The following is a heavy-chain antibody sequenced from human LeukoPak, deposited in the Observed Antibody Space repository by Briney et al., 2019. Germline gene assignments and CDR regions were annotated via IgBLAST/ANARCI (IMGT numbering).Heavy chain of an antibody. CDR1: GFSFTTYW. CDR2: IKQDGTEK. Sequence: GSLRLSCGASGFSFTTYWMAWVRQAPGKGLEWVANIKQDGTEKYYVDSVKGRFTISRDYARNSLYLQLNSLRAEDTAVYYCARLSEMFRGPQVIYYFGYWGQGTLVTVSS. J-gene: IGHJ4*02. D-gene: IGHD3-10*01. V-gene: IGHV3-7*01. CDR3: ARLSEMFRGPQVIYYFGY.